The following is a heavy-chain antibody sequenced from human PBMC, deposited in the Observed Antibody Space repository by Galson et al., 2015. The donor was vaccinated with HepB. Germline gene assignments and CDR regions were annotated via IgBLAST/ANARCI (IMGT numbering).Heavy chain of an antibody. CDR3: ARHSPYYYYDSSGYKEAFDI. D-gene: IGHD3-22*01. Sequence: QSGAEVKKPGESLRISCKGSGYSFTNYWISWVRQMPGNGLEWMGRIDPSDSYTNYSPSFQGHVTISADKSISTAYLQWSSLKASDTAMYYCARHSPYYYYDSSGYKEAFDIWGQGTMVTVSS. CDR2: IDPSDSYT. V-gene: IGHV5-10-1*01. J-gene: IGHJ3*02. CDR1: GYSFTNYW.